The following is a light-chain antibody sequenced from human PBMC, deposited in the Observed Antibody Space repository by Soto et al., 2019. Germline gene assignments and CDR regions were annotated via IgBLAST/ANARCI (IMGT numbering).Light chain of an antibody. V-gene: IGKV3-15*01. CDR2: GAS. J-gene: IGKJ3*01. Sequence: EIVMTQSPATLSVSPGERATLSCRASQSVSSNLAWYQQKPGQAPRLLIYGASTRATGIPARFSGSVSRTEFTLTISSLQSEDFAVYYCQQYNNWPPVTFGAGTKVDIK. CDR1: QSVSSN. CDR3: QQYNNWPPVT.